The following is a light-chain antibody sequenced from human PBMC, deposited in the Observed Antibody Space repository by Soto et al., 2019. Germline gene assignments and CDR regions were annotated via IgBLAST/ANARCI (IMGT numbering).Light chain of an antibody. CDR1: SSNIGAGYD. CDR3: QSYDISLSVSVI. Sequence: QSVLTQPPSVSGAPGQRVTISCTGSSSNIGAGYDVQWYQQLPGAAPKLLLFGNSNRPSGVPDRFSGSRFGPSASLAITGLQAEDEADYFCQSYDISLSVSVIFGGGTKLTVL. CDR2: GNS. J-gene: IGLJ2*01. V-gene: IGLV1-40*01.